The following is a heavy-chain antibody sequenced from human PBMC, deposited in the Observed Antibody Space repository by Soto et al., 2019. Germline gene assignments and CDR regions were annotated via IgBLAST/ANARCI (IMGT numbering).Heavy chain of an antibody. CDR2: IYYSGST. CDR3: ARARRDCSGGSCYDYFDY. Sequence: PSDTLSLTCTVSGGSVSIGSYYWSWILHPPGKGLEWIGYIYYSGSTNYNPSLKSRVTISVDTSKNQFSLKLSSVTAADTAVYYCARARRDCSGGSCYDYFDYWGQGTLVTVSS. D-gene: IGHD2-15*01. CDR1: GGSVSIGSYY. V-gene: IGHV4-61*01. J-gene: IGHJ4*02.